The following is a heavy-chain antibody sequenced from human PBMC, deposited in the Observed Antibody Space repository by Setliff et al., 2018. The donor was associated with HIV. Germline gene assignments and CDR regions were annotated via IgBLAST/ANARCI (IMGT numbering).Heavy chain of an antibody. CDR3: AKDLVYYDSSGDLDY. CDR2: IRYDGSNK. Sequence: PGGSLRLSCAGSGFTFSSYGMHWVRQAPGKGLEWVAFIRYDGSNKYYADSVKGRFTISRDNSKNTLYLQMNSLRAEDTAVYYCAKDLVYYDSSGDLDYWGQGTLVTVSS. J-gene: IGHJ4*02. CDR1: GFTFSSYG. D-gene: IGHD3-22*01. V-gene: IGHV3-30*02.